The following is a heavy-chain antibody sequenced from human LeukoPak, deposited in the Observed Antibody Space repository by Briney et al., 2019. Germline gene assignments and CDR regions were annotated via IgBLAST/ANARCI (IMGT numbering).Heavy chain of an antibody. CDR1: GFTFSSYW. Sequence: GGSLRPSCAASGFTFSSYWMHWVRQAPGKGLVWVSRINTDGSSTSYADSVKGRFTISRDNAKSTLYLLMNSLRAEDTAVYYCARETVADDYWGQGTLVTVSS. V-gene: IGHV3-74*01. CDR2: INTDGSST. D-gene: IGHD6-19*01. J-gene: IGHJ4*02. CDR3: ARETVADDY.